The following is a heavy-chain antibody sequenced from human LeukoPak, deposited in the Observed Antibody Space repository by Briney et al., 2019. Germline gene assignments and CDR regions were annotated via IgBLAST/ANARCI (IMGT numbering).Heavy chain of an antibody. CDR1: GFTFSSYG. CDR3: AKDGGGWGPLWFGENYYYMDV. Sequence: GGTLRLSCAASGFTFSSYGMSWVRQAPGKGLEWVSAISGSGGSTYYADSVKGRFTISRDNSKNTLYLQMNSLRAEDTAVYYCAKDGGGWGPLWFGENYYYMDVWGKGTTVTISS. CDR2: ISGSGGST. J-gene: IGHJ6*03. D-gene: IGHD3-10*01. V-gene: IGHV3-23*01.